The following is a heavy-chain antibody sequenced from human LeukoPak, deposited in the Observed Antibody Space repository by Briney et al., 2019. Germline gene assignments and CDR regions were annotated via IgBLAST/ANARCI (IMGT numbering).Heavy chain of an antibody. CDR3: ARDPYDRPYYFDY. V-gene: IGHV1-2*02. CDR2: INPKSGGT. D-gene: IGHD2-8*01. Sequence: ASVKVSCKAAGYTFTDYYMHWVRQAPGQGLEWMGWINPKSGGTDYAQRFHGRVSMTRDTSISTAYMALSRLSPDDTAVYYCARDPYDRPYYFDYWGQGTLVTVSS. J-gene: IGHJ4*02. CDR1: GYTFTDYY.